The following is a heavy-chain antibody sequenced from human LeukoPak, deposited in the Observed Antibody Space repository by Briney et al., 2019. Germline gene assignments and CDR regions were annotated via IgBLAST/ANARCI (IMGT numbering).Heavy chain of an antibody. V-gene: IGHV3-15*01. D-gene: IGHD6-19*01. CDR1: GFTFSNAW. CDR2: IKSKTDGGTT. CDR3: TTDRQQQWLVRVDY. Sequence: GGSLRLSCAASGFTFSNAWMSWVRQAPGKGLEWVGRIKSKTDGGTTDYAAPVKGRFTISRDDSKNTLYLQMNSLKTEDTAVYYCTTDRQQQWLVRVDYWGQGTLVTVSS. J-gene: IGHJ4*02.